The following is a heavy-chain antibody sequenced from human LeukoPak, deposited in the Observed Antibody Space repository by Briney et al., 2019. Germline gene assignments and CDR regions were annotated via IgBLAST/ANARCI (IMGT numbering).Heavy chain of an antibody. CDR3: ARVVVPASYYYYGMDV. CDR2: ISYDGGNK. Sequence: PGGSLRLSCAASGFSFSSYAMHWVRQAPGKGLEWVAVISYDGGNKYYGDSVKGRFTISRDNSKNTLYLQMSSLRVEDTAVYYCARVVVPASYYYYGMDVWGQGTTVTVSS. CDR1: GFSFSSYA. J-gene: IGHJ6*02. D-gene: IGHD2-2*01. V-gene: IGHV3-30-3*01.